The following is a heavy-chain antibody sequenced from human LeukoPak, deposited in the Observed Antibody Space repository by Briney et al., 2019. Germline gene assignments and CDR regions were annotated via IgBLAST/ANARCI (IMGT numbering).Heavy chain of an antibody. CDR3: ARDKIRVAAAST. CDR2: IIPILGIA. D-gene: IGHD6-13*01. J-gene: IGHJ5*02. Sequence: SVKVSCKASGGTFSSYAISWVRQAPGQGLEWMGRIIPILGIANYAQKFQGRVTITADKSTSTAYMELSSLRSEGTAVYYCARDKIRVAAASTWGQGTLVTVSS. CDR1: GGTFSSYA. V-gene: IGHV1-69*04.